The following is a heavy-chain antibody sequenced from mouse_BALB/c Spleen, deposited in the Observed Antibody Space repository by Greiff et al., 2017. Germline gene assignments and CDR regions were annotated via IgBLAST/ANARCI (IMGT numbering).Heavy chain of an antibody. CDR2: INPYYGST. CDR1: GYSFTDYI. Sequence: VQLQQTGPELVKPGASVKISCKASGYSFTDYIMLWVKQSHGKSLEWIGNINPYYGSTSYNLKFKGKATLTVDKSSSTAYMQLNSLTSEDSAVYYCARLDYPLYAMDYWGQGTSVTVSS. J-gene: IGHJ4*01. V-gene: IGHV1-39*01. CDR3: ARLDYPLYAMDY. D-gene: IGHD2-4*01.